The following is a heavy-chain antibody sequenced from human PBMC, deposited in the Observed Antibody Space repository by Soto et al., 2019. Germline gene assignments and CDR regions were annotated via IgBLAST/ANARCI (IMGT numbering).Heavy chain of an antibody. V-gene: IGHV3-30-3*01. D-gene: IGHD2-15*01. CDR1: GFTFSSYA. Sequence: GGSLRLSCAASGFTFSSYAMHWVRQAPGKGLEWVAVISYDGSNKYYADSVKGRFTISRDNSKNTLYLQMNSLRAEDTAVYYCARDKYCSGGSCYFPGAYFDYWGQGTLVTVSS. CDR3: ARDKYCSGGSCYFPGAYFDY. CDR2: ISYDGSNK. J-gene: IGHJ4*02.